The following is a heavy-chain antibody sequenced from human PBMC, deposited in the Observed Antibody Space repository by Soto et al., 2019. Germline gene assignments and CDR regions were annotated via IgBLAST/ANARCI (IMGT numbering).Heavy chain of an antibody. V-gene: IGHV3-30-3*01. CDR3: ARAAAYFYHYYYSMDV. J-gene: IGHJ6*02. CDR1: RFTFSSYA. D-gene: IGHD6-13*01. Sequence: QVQLVESGGGVVQPGKSLRLSGAASRFTFSSYAMDWVRQAPGKGLEWVAVISHDGSEKYYGDSVKGRFTISRDNPKKTVYLQTNSLRPEDTAGYYWARAAAYFYHYYYSMDVWGHGTAVSGSS. CDR2: ISHDGSEK.